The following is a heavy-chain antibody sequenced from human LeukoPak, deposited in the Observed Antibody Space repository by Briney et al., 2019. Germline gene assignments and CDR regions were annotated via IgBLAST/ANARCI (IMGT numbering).Heavy chain of an antibody. CDR3: ARVWGYYDSSGSDAFDI. CDR2: VDYSGST. CDR1: GGSISSTTYY. D-gene: IGHD3-22*01. Sequence: PSETLSLTCSVSGGSISSTTYYWGWIRQPPGKGLEWLGSVDYSGSTTYNPSLKSRVTISVDTSKNQFSLKLSSVTAADTAVYYCARVWGYYDSSGSDAFDIWGQGTMVTVSS. J-gene: IGHJ3*02. V-gene: IGHV4-39*07.